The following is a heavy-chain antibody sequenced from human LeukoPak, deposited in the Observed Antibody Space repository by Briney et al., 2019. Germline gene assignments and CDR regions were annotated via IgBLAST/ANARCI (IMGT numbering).Heavy chain of an antibody. CDR1: GFTSSSYA. Sequence: PGGSLRLSCSASGFTSSSYAMHWVRQAPGKGLEYVSAISSNGGSTYYADSVKGRSTISRDNSKNTLYLQMSSLRAEDTAVYYCVKDLPPSRMGPPHYYFDYWGQGTLVTVSS. V-gene: IGHV3-64D*06. CDR3: VKDLPPSRMGPPHYYFDY. CDR2: ISSNGGST. D-gene: IGHD2-8*01. J-gene: IGHJ4*02.